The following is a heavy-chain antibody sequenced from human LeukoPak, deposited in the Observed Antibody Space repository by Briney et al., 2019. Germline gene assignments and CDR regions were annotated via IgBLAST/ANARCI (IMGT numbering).Heavy chain of an antibody. J-gene: IGHJ6*03. V-gene: IGHV7-4-1*02. CDR2: INTNTGNP. Sequence: ASVKVSCKASGYTFTSYAMNWVRQAPGQGLEWMGWINTNTGNPTYAQGFTGRFVFSLDTSVNTAYLQISSLKAEDTAVYYCARQLVEFSPHYYYYMDVWGKGTTVTISS. CDR1: GYTFTSYA. D-gene: IGHD2-15*01. CDR3: ARQLVEFSPHYYYYMDV.